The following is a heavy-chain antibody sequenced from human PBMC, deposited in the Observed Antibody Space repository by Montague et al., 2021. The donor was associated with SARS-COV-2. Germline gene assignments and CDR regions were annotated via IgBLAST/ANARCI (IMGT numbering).Heavy chain of an antibody. CDR1: GFTFSSYA. V-gene: IGHV3-23*03. J-gene: IGHJ5*02. CDR2: IYSGCSST. Sequence: SLRLSCAASGFTFSSYAMSWVRQAPGKGLEWVSVIYSGCSSTYYADSVKGRFTISRDNSKNTLYLQMNSLRAEDTAVYYCATTTGLGSWGQGTLVTVSS. CDR3: ATTTGLGS. D-gene: IGHD4-17*01.